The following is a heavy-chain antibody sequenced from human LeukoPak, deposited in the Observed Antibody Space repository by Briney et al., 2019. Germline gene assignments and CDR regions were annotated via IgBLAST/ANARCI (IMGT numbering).Heavy chain of an antibody. D-gene: IGHD5-18*01. V-gene: IGHV1-18*04. CDR1: GYTFTGYF. CDR3: ARVRDTAMVTSPYYFDY. Sequence: GASVKVSCKTSGYTFTGYFIHWVRQAPGQGLEWMGWISAYNGNTNYAQKLQGRVTMTTDTSTSTAYMELRSLRSDDTAVYYCARVRDTAMVTSPYYFDYWGQGTLVTVSS. J-gene: IGHJ4*02. CDR2: ISAYNGNT.